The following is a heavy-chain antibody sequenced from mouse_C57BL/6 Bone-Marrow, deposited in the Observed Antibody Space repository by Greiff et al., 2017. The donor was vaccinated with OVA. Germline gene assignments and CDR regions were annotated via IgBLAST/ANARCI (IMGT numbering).Heavy chain of an antibody. CDR2: INPGSGGT. J-gene: IGHJ2*01. CDR3: ARWGTYDGPLFDY. D-gene: IGHD2-3*01. Sequence: VQLQQSGAELVRPGTSVKVSCKASGYAFTNYLIEWVKQRPGQGLEWIGVINPGSGGTNYNEKFKGKATLTADQSSSTAYMQLSSLTSEDSSVYFCARWGTYDGPLFDYWGQGTTLTVSS. V-gene: IGHV1-54*01. CDR1: GYAFTNYL.